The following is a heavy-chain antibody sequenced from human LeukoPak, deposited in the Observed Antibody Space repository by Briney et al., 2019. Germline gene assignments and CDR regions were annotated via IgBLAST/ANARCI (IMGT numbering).Heavy chain of an antibody. CDR1: GFTFSSYG. CDR2: ISYDGSNK. J-gene: IGHJ4*02. V-gene: IGHV3-30*18. CDR3: AKMGSIVGEIDY. D-gene: IGHD1-26*01. Sequence: GGSLRLSCAASGFTFSSYGMHWVRQAPGKGLEWVAVISYDGSNKYHADSVKGRFTISRDNSKNTLYLQMNSLRAGDTAVYYCAKMGSIVGEIDYRGQGTLVTVSS.